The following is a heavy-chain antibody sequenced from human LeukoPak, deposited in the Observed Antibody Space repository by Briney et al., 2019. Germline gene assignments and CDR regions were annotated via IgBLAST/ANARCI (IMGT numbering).Heavy chain of an antibody. CDR3: ARDGGVATSHLYNNWFDP. CDR1: GGSISSGGYF. D-gene: IGHD5-12*01. CDR2: IYYSGST. J-gene: IGHJ5*02. Sequence: PSETLSLTCTVSGGSISSGGYFWSWIRQHPGKGLEWIGFIYYSGSTYYNPSLKSRVTISVDTSKNQFSLKLSSVTAADTAVYYCARDGGVATSHLYNNWFDPWGQGTLVTVSS. V-gene: IGHV4-31*03.